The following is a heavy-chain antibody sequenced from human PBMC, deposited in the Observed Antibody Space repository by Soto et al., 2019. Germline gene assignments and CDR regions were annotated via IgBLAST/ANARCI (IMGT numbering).Heavy chain of an antibody. J-gene: IGHJ4*02. CDR1: GFTFGDYA. Sequence: GGSLRLSCTASGFTFGDYAMSWVRQAPGKGLEWVGFIRSKAYGGTTEYAASVKGRFTISRDDSKSIAYLQMNSLKTEDTAVYYCTRDQEIRIAARFIRFDYWGQGTLVTVSS. CDR2: IRSKAYGGTT. D-gene: IGHD6-6*01. CDR3: TRDQEIRIAARFIRFDY. V-gene: IGHV3-49*04.